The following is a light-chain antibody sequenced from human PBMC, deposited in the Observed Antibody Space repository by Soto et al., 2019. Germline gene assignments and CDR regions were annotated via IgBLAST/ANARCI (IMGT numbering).Light chain of an antibody. J-gene: IGKJ4*01. CDR1: QDINSF. Sequence: DIQLTQSPSFLSASVGDRVTITCRASQDINSFLAWYQQKPGKAPKLLIFAAATVQSGVPSRFSGSASGKEFTLTNSSLHPVDSATYYHQHVNVYLSLTFGGVTKVSI. V-gene: IGKV1-9*01. CDR2: AAA. CDR3: QHVNVYLSLT.